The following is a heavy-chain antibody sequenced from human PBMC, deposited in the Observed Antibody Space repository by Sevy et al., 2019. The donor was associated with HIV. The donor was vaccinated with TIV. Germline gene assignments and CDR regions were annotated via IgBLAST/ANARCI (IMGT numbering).Heavy chain of an antibody. CDR1: GFTFSSYA. J-gene: IGHJ4*02. CDR3: ARDRQGDLDY. Sequence: GGSLRLSCAASGFTFSSYAMHWVRLAPGKGLEWVAVISYDGSNKYYADSVKGRFTISRDNSKNTLYLQMNSLRAEDTAVYYCARDRQGDLDYWGQGTLVTVSS. D-gene: IGHD2-21*01. CDR2: ISYDGSNK. V-gene: IGHV3-30-3*01.